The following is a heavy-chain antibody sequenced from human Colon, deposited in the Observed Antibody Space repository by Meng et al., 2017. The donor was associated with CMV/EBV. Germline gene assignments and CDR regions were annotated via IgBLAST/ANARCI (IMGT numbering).Heavy chain of an antibody. D-gene: IGHD3-16*01. V-gene: IGHV4-61*02. CDR2: IYTNGNT. CDR1: GASINSGTSY. CDR3: ARGGADWFDP. J-gene: IGHJ5*02. Sequence: QVRLQESGPGLVKPPQTLSLTCTASGASINSGTSYWSWIRQPAGGGLQWIGRIYTNGNTNYNPSLKSRVTMSIDTSKSHFSLNLMSVTAADTAVYYCARGGADWFDPWGQGILVTVSS.